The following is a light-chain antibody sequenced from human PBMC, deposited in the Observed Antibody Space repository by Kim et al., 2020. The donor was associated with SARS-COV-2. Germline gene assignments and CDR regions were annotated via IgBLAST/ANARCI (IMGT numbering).Light chain of an antibody. CDR1: SGSIASNY. CDR2: EAN. Sequence: KTVTISDTRSSGSIASNYVQWYQQRPGSAPTTVIYEANQRPSGVPDRFSGSINSSSNSASLTISGLKTEDEADYYCQSYDSSNLWVFGGGTKLTVL. CDR3: QSYDSSNLWV. V-gene: IGLV6-57*03. J-gene: IGLJ3*02.